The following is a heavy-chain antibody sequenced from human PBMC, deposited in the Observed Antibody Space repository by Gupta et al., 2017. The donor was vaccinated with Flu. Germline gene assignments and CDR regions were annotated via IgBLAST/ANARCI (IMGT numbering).Heavy chain of an antibody. CDR1: GFTFSSYS. D-gene: IGHD1-26*01. CDR3: ARGRFPSGSYYYAY. J-gene: IGHJ4*02. CDR2: ISSSSSTI. V-gene: IGHV3-48*02. Sequence: EVQLVESGGGLVQPGGSLRLSCAASGFTFSSYSMNWVRQAPGKGLEWVSYISSSSSTIYYADSVKGRFTISRDNAKNSLYLQMNSLRDEDTAVYYCARGRFPSGSYYYAYWGQGTLVTVSS.